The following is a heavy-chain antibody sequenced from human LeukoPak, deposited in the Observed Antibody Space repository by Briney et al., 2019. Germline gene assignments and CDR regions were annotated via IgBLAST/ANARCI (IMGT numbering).Heavy chain of an antibody. J-gene: IGHJ4*02. CDR3: ARDNGYGDPFDY. D-gene: IGHD4-17*01. CDR1: GGSISSSSYY. V-gene: IGHV4-39*02. CDR2: IYYSGST. Sequence: SETLSLTCTVSGGSISSSSYYWGWLRQPPGKGLEWIGSIYYSGSTYYNPSLKSRATISVDTTKNQFSLKLSSVTAADTAVYYCARDNGYGDPFDYWGQGTLVTVSS.